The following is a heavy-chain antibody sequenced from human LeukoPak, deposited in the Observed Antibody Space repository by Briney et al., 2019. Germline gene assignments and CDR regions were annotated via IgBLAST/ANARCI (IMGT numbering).Heavy chain of an antibody. CDR1: GLSLRNYV. CDR3: ARRRYNWNAIDY. V-gene: IGHV3-23*01. CDR2: IGGGDEST. Sequence: GGSLRLSCAASGLSLRNYVMTWVRQAPGKGLEWVSSIGGGDESTHYADSVKGRFSISRDSSKNMLYLQMNSLRAEDTAVYYCARRRYNWNAIDYWGQGALVTVSS. J-gene: IGHJ4*02. D-gene: IGHD1-20*01.